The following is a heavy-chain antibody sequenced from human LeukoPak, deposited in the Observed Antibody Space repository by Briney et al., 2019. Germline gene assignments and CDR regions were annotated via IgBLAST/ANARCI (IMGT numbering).Heavy chain of an antibody. CDR3: AGVGVTEEKDYFDY. CDR1: GGSISSYY. V-gene: IGHV4-4*07. Sequence: PSETLSLTCTVSGGSISSYYWSWIRQPAGKGLEWIGRIYTSGSTNYNPSLKSRVTMSVDTSKNQFSLKLSSVTAADTAVYYCAGVGVTEEKDYFDYWGQGTLVTVSS. J-gene: IGHJ4*02. CDR2: IYTSGST. D-gene: IGHD2-21*02.